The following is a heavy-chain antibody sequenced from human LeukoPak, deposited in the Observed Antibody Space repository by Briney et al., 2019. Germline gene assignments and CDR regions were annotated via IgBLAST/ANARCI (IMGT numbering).Heavy chain of an antibody. CDR1: GFTFSSYA. J-gene: IGHJ5*02. Sequence: GGSLRLSCAASGFTFSSYAMNWVRQAPGKGLEWVAVISYDGSNKYYADSVKGRFTISRDNSKNTLYLQMNSLRAEDTAVYYCARSSFDPWGQGTLVTVSS. CDR3: ARSSFDP. V-gene: IGHV3-30*01. CDR2: ISYDGSNK.